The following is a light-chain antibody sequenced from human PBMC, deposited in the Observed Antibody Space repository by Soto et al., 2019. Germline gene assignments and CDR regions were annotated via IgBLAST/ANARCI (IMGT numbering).Light chain of an antibody. V-gene: IGKV3-20*01. CDR1: HSVSSSY. Sequence: EIVLTQSPGTLSLSPGERATLSSRASHSVSSSYLAWYQQKPGQAPRLLIYGASSRATGIPDRFSGSGSGTDFTLTISRLEPEDFAVYYCQQYGGSPPYTFGQGTKLEIK. CDR2: GAS. CDR3: QQYGGSPPYT. J-gene: IGKJ2*01.